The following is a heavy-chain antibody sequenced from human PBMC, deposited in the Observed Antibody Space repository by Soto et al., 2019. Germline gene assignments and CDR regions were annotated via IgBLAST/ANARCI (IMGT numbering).Heavy chain of an antibody. CDR3: ARVSPPTSSGWYFFDY. Sequence: ASVKVSCKASGYTFTSYGISWVRQAPGQGLEWMGWISAYNGNTNYAQKLQGRVTMTTDTSTSTAYMELRSLRSDDTAVYYCARVSPPTSSGWYFFDYWGQGTLVTVSS. J-gene: IGHJ4*02. CDR1: GYTFTSYG. D-gene: IGHD6-19*01. CDR2: ISAYNGNT. V-gene: IGHV1-18*01.